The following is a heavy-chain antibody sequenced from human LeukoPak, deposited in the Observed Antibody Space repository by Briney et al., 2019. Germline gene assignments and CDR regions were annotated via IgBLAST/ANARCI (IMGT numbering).Heavy chain of an antibody. V-gene: IGHV3-23*01. Sequence: GGSLRLSCEASGLTFSTFAMSWVRQAPGKGPEWVSVISASDAATYYSDSVKGRFTVSRDNSKNTLYLQMNDVRTEDPALYYCTKDRDGSGFLVGGWFDPWGQGTLVTVSS. D-gene: IGHD3-22*01. CDR1: GLTFSTFA. CDR2: ISASDAAT. J-gene: IGHJ5*02. CDR3: TKDRDGSGFLVGGWFDP.